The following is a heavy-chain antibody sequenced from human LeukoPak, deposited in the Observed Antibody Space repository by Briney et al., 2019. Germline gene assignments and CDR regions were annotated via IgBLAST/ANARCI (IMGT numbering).Heavy chain of an antibody. J-gene: IGHJ6*04. CDR3: ATLGVTTSYAMDV. D-gene: IGHD4-17*01. Sequence: GSLRLSCAASGVTVSSNYKSWVRQAPGKGLEWVSVIYSGGSTYYADSVKGRFTISRDNSKNTLYLQMNSLRAEDTAVYYCATLGVTTSYAMDVWGKGTTVTVSS. V-gene: IGHV3-53*01. CDR2: IYSGGST. CDR1: GVTVSSNY.